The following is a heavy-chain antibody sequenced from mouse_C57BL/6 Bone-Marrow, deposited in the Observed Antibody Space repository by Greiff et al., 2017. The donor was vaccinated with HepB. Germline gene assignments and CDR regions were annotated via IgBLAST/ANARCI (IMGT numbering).Heavy chain of an antibody. CDR3: ARESPLGTGWEDWYFDV. J-gene: IGHJ1*03. D-gene: IGHD6-1*01. CDR1: GISITTGNYR. CDR2: IYYSGTI. Sequence: EVQGVESGPGLVKPSQTVFLTCTVTGISITTGNYRWSWIRQFPGNKLEWIGYIYYSGTITYNPSLTSRTTITRDTPKNQFFLEMNSLTAEDTATYYCARESPLGTGWEDWYFDVWGTGTTVTVSS. V-gene: IGHV3-5*01.